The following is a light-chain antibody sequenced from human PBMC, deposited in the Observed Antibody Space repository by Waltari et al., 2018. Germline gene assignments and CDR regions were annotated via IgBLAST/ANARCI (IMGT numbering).Light chain of an antibody. V-gene: IGLV2-8*01. CDR2: TVS. Sequence: QSALTQPPSASGSPGQSVTISCTGTSSDIGGYNDVSWYQQHPGKAPNLMIYTVSNRPSGVPDRFSGSKSGNTASLTVSGLQAEDEADYYCNSYGGSNNLVFGGGTKLTVL. J-gene: IGLJ2*01. CDR1: SSDIGGYND. CDR3: NSYGGSNNLV.